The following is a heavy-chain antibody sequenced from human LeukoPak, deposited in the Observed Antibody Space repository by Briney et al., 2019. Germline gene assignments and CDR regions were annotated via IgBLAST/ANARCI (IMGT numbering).Heavy chain of an antibody. CDR3: ARGRDGYNSFDY. CDR1: GGSISSDGYS. CDR2: IYHSGST. Sequence: SETLSLTCAVSGGSISSDGYSWSWIRQPPGTGLEWIGYIYHSGSTYYNPSLKSRVTISVDRSKNQFSLKLSSVTAADTAVYYCARGRDGYNSFDYWGQGTLVTVSS. D-gene: IGHD5-24*01. J-gene: IGHJ4*02. V-gene: IGHV4-30-2*01.